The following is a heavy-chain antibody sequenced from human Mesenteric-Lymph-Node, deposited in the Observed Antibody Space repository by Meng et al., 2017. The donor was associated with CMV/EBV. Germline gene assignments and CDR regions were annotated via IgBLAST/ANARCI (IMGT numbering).Heavy chain of an antibody. D-gene: IGHD6-13*01. J-gene: IGHJ4*02. CDR2: INHSGST. Sequence: VYGGSFSGYYWSWIRQPLGKGLEWIGEINHSGSTNYNPSLKSRVTISVDTSKNQFSLKLSSVTAADTAVYYCARDGYSSSWYGFDYWGQGTLVTVSS. CDR3: ARDGYSSSWYGFDY. CDR1: GGSFSGYY. V-gene: IGHV4-34*01.